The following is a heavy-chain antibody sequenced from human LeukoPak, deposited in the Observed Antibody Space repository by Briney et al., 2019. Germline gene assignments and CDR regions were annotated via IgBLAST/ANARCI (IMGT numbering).Heavy chain of an antibody. V-gene: IGHV3-7*01. J-gene: IGHJ4*02. CDR2: IKQDGGEI. Sequence: PGGSLRLSCAASGFPFSNYWMSWVRQAPGKGLEWVANIKQDGGEIFYVDSVRGRFTISRDNAKNSLYLQMNSLRAEDTAVYYWGREDHSNYNYWGQGTLVTVSS. CDR3: GREDHSNYNY. D-gene: IGHD4-11*01. CDR1: GFPFSNYW.